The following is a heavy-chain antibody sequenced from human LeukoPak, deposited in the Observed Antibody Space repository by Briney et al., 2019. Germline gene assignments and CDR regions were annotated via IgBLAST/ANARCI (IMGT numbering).Heavy chain of an antibody. CDR1: GFTFSSDT. D-gene: IGHD6-19*01. CDR3: ARSLWAASSGAFGI. J-gene: IGHJ3*02. V-gene: IGHV3-21*01. Sequence: GGSLRLSCAASGFTFSSDTMNWVRQAPGKGLEWVSSISSSSIYIYYGDSLKGRFTVSRDNAKNSLYLQMNSLRAEDTAVYYCARSLWAASSGAFGIWGQGTMVTVSS. CDR2: ISSSSIYI.